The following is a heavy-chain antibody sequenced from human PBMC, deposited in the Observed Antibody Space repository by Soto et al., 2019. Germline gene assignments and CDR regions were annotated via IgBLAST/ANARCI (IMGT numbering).Heavy chain of an antibody. D-gene: IGHD2-15*01. V-gene: IGHV4-4*07. CDR1: GGSVSNYY. Sequence: SETLSLTCSVSGGSVSNYYWSWFRQPAGKGLEWIGRIYTGGSTNYNPSLKSRVTLSVDTSKNQFSLRLTSVTAADTAVYYCARANVGPPGGGSWTMPFDFWGRGTLVTVSS. CDR3: ARANVGPPGGGSWTMPFDF. CDR2: IYTGGST. J-gene: IGHJ4*02.